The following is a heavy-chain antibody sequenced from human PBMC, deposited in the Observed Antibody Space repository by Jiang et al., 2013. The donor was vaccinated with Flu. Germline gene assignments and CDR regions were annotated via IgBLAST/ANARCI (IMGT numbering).Heavy chain of an antibody. CDR1: GFSLSTSGVG. D-gene: IGHD3-3*01. CDR2: IYWNDDK. CDR3: AHSTLYDFWSGCNFDY. J-gene: IGHJ4*02. V-gene: IGHV2-5*01. Sequence: KPTQTLTLTCTFSGFSLSTSGVGVGWIRQPPGKALEWLALIYWNDDKRYSPSLKSRLTITKDTSKNQVVLTMTNMDPVDTATYYCAHSTLYDFWSGCNFDYWGQGTLVTVSS.